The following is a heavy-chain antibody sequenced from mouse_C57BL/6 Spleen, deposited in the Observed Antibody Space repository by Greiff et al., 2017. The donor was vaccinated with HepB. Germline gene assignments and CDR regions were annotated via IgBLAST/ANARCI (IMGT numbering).Heavy chain of an antibody. CDR3: ARFPSITTVVATDY. Sequence: VQLQQPGAELVRPGSSVKLSCKASGYTFTSYWMDWVKQRPGQGLEWIGNIYPSDSETHYNQKFKDKATLTVDKSSSTAYMQLSSLTSEDSAVYYCARFPSITTVVATDYWGQGTTLTVSS. CDR2: IYPSDSET. J-gene: IGHJ2*01. D-gene: IGHD1-1*01. V-gene: IGHV1-61*01. CDR1: GYTFTSYW.